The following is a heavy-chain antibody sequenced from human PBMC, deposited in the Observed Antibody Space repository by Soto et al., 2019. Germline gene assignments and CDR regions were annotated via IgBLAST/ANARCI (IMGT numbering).Heavy chain of an antibody. J-gene: IGHJ6*02. CDR3: AFNPDPNYDILTGHYYYGMDV. V-gene: IGHV1-69*06. CDR1: GGTFSSYA. CDR2: IIPIFGTA. Sequence: SVKVSCKASGGTFSSYAISWVRQAPGQGLEWMGGIIPIFGTANYAQMFQGRVTITADKSTSTAYIELSSLRFEDTAVYYCAFNPDPNYDILTGHYYYGMDVWGQGTTVTVSS. D-gene: IGHD3-9*01.